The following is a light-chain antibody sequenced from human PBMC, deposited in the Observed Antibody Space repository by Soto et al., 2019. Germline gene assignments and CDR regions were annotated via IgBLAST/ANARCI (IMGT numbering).Light chain of an antibody. CDR2: DVS. Sequence: EIVLTQSPDTVSVSPRERVTLSCRASQNIFSNYLAWYQQKPGQAPRLLMYDVSNRATGIPARFSGSGSGTDFTLTISSLEPEDLAVYYCQQRSNWPRTFGQGTKVDIK. CDR1: QNIFSNY. J-gene: IGKJ1*01. V-gene: IGKV3-11*01. CDR3: QQRSNWPRT.